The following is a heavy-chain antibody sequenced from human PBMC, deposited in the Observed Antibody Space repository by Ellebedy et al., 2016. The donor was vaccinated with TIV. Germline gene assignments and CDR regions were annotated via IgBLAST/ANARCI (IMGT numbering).Heavy chain of an antibody. J-gene: IGHJ4*02. D-gene: IGHD6-13*01. CDR1: GYSFTSSW. V-gene: IGHV5-10-1*01. CDR2: IDPSDSYT. CDR3: ARQSIAAGTLPFDY. Sequence: PGGSLRLSCQGSGYSFTSSWIAWVRQMPGKGLEWMGMIDPSDSYTNYGPSFQGHVTISADKSINTAYLQWSSLRASDTAMYYCARQSIAAGTLPFDYWGLGTLVTVSS.